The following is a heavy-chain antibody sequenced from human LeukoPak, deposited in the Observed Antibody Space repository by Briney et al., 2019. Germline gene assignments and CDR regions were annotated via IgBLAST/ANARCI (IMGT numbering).Heavy chain of an antibody. CDR2: IYYSGST. CDR3: ARVRLLWFGELRSRFDP. D-gene: IGHD3-10*01. CDR1: GGSISSSSYY. V-gene: IGHV4-39*01. Sequence: PSETLSLTCTVSGGSISSSSYYWGWIRQPPGKGLEWIGSIYYSGSTYYNPSLKSRVTISVDTSKNQFSLKLSSVTAADTAVYYCARVRLLWFGELRSRFDPWGQGTLVTVSS. J-gene: IGHJ5*02.